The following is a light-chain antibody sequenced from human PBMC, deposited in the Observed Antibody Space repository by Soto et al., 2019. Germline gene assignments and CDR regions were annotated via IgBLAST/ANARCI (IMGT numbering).Light chain of an antibody. V-gene: IGKV1-27*01. CDR1: QDIGNY. Sequence: DIQMTQSPSSLSASVGDRVTITCRASQDIGNYLAWYQQKPGKIPKLLIYAASTLQSGVPSRFSGSGSGTDFTLTISSLQPEDVATYYCQKYNSAPPLFGGGTKVEIK. CDR3: QKYNSAPPL. J-gene: IGKJ4*01. CDR2: AAS.